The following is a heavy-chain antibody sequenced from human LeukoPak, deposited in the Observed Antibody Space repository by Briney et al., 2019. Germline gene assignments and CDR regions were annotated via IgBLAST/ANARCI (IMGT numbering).Heavy chain of an antibody. CDR2: INTSGST. V-gene: IGHV4-4*07. CDR3: ARDDFWSGPGENDAFDV. CDR1: GGSIESYY. D-gene: IGHD3-3*01. Sequence: SQTLSLTCSVSGGSIESYYWSWIRQPAGKGLEWIGRINTSGSTNYNPSLKSRVTMSVDTSKNQFSLKLSSVTAADTAVYYCARDDFWSGPGENDAFDVWGQGTMVTVSS. J-gene: IGHJ3*01.